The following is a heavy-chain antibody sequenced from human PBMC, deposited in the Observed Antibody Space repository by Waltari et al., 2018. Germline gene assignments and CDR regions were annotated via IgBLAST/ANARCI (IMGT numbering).Heavy chain of an antibody. CDR2: IYAGDSDT. CDR1: AHTFPPYR. V-gene: IGHV5-51*03. J-gene: IGHJ3*01. Sequence: EVQLVQSGAELKKPGESVKISCQGSAHTFPPYRITWVRQMPGKGLEWMGMIYAGDSDTTYSPSFQGQVTMSVDKSINTAYLQWSSLRASDTAMYYCTRRHSDSRDAFDVWGQGTMLTVSP. CDR3: TRRHSDSRDAFDV. D-gene: IGHD2-21*02.